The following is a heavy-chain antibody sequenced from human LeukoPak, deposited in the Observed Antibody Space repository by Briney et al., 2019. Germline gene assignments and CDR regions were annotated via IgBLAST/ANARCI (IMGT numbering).Heavy chain of an antibody. D-gene: IGHD2-21*02. J-gene: IGHJ3*02. V-gene: IGHV3-15*01. CDR2: IKSKTDGGTT. CDR1: GFTFSNAW. Sequence: GGSLRLSCAASGFTFSNAWMSWVRQAPGKGLEWVGRIKSKTDGGTTDYAAPVKGRFTISRDDSKNTLYLQMNSLRAEDTAVYYCARSDCGGDCYGDAFDIWGQGTMVTVSS. CDR3: ARSDCGGDCYGDAFDI.